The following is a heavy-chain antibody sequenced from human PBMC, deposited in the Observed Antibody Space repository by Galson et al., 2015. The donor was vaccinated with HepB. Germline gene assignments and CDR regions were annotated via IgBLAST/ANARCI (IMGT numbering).Heavy chain of an antibody. Sequence: SVKVSCKASGYTFTGYSMHWVRQAPGQGLEWMGWINPNSGGTNYAQKFQGWVTMTRDTSISTAYMELSRLRSDDTAVYYCARGLAAAAHYGMDVWGQGTTVTVSS. CDR1: GYTFTGYS. J-gene: IGHJ6*02. CDR2: INPNSGGT. CDR3: ARGLAAAAHYGMDV. D-gene: IGHD6-13*01. V-gene: IGHV1-2*04.